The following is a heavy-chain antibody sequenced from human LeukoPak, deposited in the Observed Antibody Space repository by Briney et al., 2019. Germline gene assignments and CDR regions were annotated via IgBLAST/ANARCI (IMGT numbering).Heavy chain of an antibody. CDR3: ARWYYTGSGYYYDF. CDR1: GYSISSGYF. J-gene: IGHJ4*02. CDR2: FYHSGTT. V-gene: IGHV4-38-2*02. Sequence: SETLSLTCTVSGYSISSGYFWGWIRQPPGKGLEWIGSFYHSGTTNYNPSLRSRVTISVDKSKNQFSLKLSSVTAADTAFYYCARWYYTGSGYYYDFWGQGTLVTVSS. D-gene: IGHD3-22*01.